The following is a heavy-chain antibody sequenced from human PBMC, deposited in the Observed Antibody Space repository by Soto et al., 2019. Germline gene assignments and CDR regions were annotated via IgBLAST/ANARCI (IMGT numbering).Heavy chain of an antibody. CDR1: GYSFISYW. CDR3: ARYYYDSSGYIWIPDDAFDI. V-gene: IGHV5-10-1*01. CDR2: IDPSDSYT. J-gene: IGHJ3*02. Sequence: PGESLKISCKGSGYSFISYWISWVRQMPGKGLEWMGRIDPSDSYTNYSPSFQGHVTISADKSISTAYLQWSSLKASDTAMYYCARYYYDSSGYIWIPDDAFDIWGQETMVTVSS. D-gene: IGHD3-22*01.